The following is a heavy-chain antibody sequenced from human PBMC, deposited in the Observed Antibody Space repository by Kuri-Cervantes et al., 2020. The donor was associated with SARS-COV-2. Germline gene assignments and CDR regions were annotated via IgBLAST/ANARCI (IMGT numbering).Heavy chain of an antibody. D-gene: IGHD2-2*01. CDR1: GFTFSSYW. Sequence: ETLSLTCAASGFTFSSYWMTWIRQAPGKGLDWVANVRQDGRDKYYGDSVKGRFTISRDNTKNSFYLQMDSLTAEDTAVYYCARYCTSISCESAIDFWGQGTLVTVSS. CDR3: ARYCTSISCESAIDF. V-gene: IGHV3-7*03. J-gene: IGHJ4*02. CDR2: VRQDGRDK.